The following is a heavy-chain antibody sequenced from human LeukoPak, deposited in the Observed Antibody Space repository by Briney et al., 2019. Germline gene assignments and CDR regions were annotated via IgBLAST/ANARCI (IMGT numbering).Heavy chain of an antibody. Sequence: ASVKVSCKASGYTFTSYGISWVRQAPGQGLEWMGWISAYNGNTNYAQKLQGRVTMTTDTSTSTVYMELRSLRSDDTAVYYCARDIRWEQLRFDYWGQGTLVTVSS. CDR1: GYTFTSYG. CDR2: ISAYNGNT. J-gene: IGHJ4*02. V-gene: IGHV1-18*01. CDR3: ARDIRWEQLRFDY. D-gene: IGHD1-26*01.